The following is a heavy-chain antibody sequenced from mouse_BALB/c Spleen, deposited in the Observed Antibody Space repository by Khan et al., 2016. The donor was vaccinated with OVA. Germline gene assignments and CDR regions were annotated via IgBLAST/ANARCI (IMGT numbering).Heavy chain of an antibody. CDR2: INTYTGEP. D-gene: IGHD2-10*01. V-gene: IGHV9-3-1*01. CDR3: ARPPYFSYTLDH. J-gene: IGHJ4*01. Sequence: QIQLVQSGPELKKPGETVKISCKASGYTFTNYGMNWVKQSPGKALKWMGWINTYTGEPTYADDFKGRFAFSLETSASTAYLQINNLKNEDTAAYFCARPPYFSYTLDHWGQGTSVTVSS. CDR1: GYTFTNYG.